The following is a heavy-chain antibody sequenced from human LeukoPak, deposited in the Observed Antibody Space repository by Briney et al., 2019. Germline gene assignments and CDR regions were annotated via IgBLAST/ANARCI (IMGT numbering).Heavy chain of an antibody. CDR3: AKKDYYYMDV. CDR1: GGSISTSSYY. Sequence: SETLSLTCTVSGGSISTSSYYWGWVRQPPGKGLEWIGNIFYSGSTYYSPSLKSRVTISLDTSRNQFSLKLNSVTAADTAVYYCAKKDYYYMDVWGKGTTVTVSS. J-gene: IGHJ6*03. CDR2: IFYSGST. V-gene: IGHV4-39*07.